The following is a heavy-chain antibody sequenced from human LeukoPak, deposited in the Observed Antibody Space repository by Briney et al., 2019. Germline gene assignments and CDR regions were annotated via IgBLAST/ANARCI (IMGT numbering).Heavy chain of an antibody. CDR1: GFTFSSYG. V-gene: IGHV3-30*18. CDR3: AKRPRGLRLYYFDY. J-gene: IGHJ4*02. Sequence: GGSLRLSCAASGFTFSSYGMHWVRQAPGKGLEWVAVISYDGSNKYYADSVKGRFTISRDNSKNTLYLQMNSLRAEDTAVYYCAKRPRGLRLYYFDYWGQGTLVTVSS. D-gene: IGHD5-12*01. CDR2: ISYDGSNK.